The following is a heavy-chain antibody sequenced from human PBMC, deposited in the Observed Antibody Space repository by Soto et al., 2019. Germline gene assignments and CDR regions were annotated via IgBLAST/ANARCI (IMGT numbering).Heavy chain of an antibody. J-gene: IGHJ6*02. CDR3: ASRREMATKYSYYGMDV. D-gene: IGHD5-12*01. CDR1: GGTFSSYA. Sequence: SVKVSCKASGGTFSSYAISWVRQAPGQGLEWMGGIIPIFGTANYAQKFQGRVTITADESTSTAYMELSSLRSEDTAVYYCASRREMATKYSYYGMDVWGQGTTVTVSS. CDR2: IIPIFGTA. V-gene: IGHV1-69*13.